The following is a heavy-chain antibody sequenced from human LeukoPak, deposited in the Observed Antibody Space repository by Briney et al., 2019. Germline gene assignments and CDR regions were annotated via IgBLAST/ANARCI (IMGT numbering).Heavy chain of an antibody. V-gene: IGHV3-7*01. CDR1: GFTFSSYW. CDR3: ARDQTSYDFWSGYYTDYYYYMDV. Sequence: PGGSLRLSCAASGFTFSSYWMSWVRQAPGKGLEWVANIKQDGSEKYYVDSVKGRFTISRDNAMNSLYLQMNSLRAEDTAVYYCARDQTSYDFWSGYYTDYYYYMDVWGKGTTVTVSS. D-gene: IGHD3-3*01. CDR2: IKQDGSEK. J-gene: IGHJ6*03.